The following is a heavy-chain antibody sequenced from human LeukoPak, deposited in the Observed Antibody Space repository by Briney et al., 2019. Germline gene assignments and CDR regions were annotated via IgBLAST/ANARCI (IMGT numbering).Heavy chain of an antibody. CDR3: ARAVRCFDR. V-gene: IGHV4-59*01. J-gene: IGHJ4*02. D-gene: IGHD3-9*01. CDR2: IYYSGST. CDR1: GGSFSGYY. Sequence: PSETLSLTCAVYGGSFSGYYWSWIRQPPGKGLEWIGYIYYSGSTNYNPSLKSRVTISVDTSKNQFSLKLSSVTAADTAVYYCARAVRCFDRWGQGTLVTVSS.